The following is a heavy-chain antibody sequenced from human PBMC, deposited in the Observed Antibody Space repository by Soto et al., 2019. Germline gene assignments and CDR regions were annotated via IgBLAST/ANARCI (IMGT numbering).Heavy chain of an antibody. J-gene: IGHJ4*02. V-gene: IGHV3-21*01. Sequence: EVQLVESGGGLVKPGGSLRLSCAASGFTFSSYSMKWVRQAPGKGLEWVSSISSSSSYIYYADSVKGRFTISRDNAKNSLYLQMNSLRAEDTAVYYCARDFGPIVATIAWYFDYWGQGTLVTVSS. CDR3: ARDFGPIVATIAWYFDY. CDR2: ISSSSSYI. D-gene: IGHD5-12*01. CDR1: GFTFSSYS.